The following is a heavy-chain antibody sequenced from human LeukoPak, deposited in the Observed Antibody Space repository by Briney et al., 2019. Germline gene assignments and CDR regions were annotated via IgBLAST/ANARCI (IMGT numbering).Heavy chain of an antibody. CDR2: VYYNGNT. CDR1: GGSITSSNYY. J-gene: IGHJ4*02. D-gene: IGHD3-22*01. CDR3: ASEYYYDSSGYYSLAY. V-gene: IGHV4-39*07. Sequence: SETLSLTCSVSGGSITSSNYYWGWIRQPPGKGLEWIANVYYNGNTYYSPSLKSRITISVDVSKNQFSLKVTSVTAADTAVYYCASEYYYDSSGYYSLAYWGQGTLVTVSS.